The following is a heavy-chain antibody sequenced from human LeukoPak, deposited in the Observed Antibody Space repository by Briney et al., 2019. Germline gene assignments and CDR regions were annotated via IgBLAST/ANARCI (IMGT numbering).Heavy chain of an antibody. Sequence: PGGSLRLSCAASGFTVSNNYVSWVRRAAGKGLEWVSLIYSGGGTYYADSVKGRFTISRDNSTSTVYLQMNSLRAEDTAVYYCARNSGVLGARGEGTLVTVSS. CDR3: ARNSGVLGA. J-gene: IGHJ4*02. CDR1: GFTVSNNY. D-gene: IGHD2-8*01. V-gene: IGHV3-53*01. CDR2: IYSGGGT.